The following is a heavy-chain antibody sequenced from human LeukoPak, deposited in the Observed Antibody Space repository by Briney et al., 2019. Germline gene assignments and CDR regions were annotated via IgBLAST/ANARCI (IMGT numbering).Heavy chain of an antibody. CDR2: INPNSGGT. J-gene: IGHJ5*02. CDR3: ARDGFPDNYVWGSYRRDNWFDP. Sequence: GASVKVSCKASGYTFTGYYMHWVRQAPGQGLEWMGWINPNSGGTNYAQKFQGRVTMTRDTSISTAYMELSRLRSVDTAVYYCARDGFPDNYVWGSYRRDNWFDPWGQGTLVTVSS. V-gene: IGHV1-2*02. D-gene: IGHD3-16*02. CDR1: GYTFTGYY.